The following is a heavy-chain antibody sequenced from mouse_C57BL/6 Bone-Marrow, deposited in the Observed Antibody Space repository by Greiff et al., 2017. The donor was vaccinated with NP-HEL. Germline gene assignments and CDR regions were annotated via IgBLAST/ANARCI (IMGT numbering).Heavy chain of an antibody. Sequence: QVQLKQSGAELVKPGASVKLSCKASGYTFTSYWMQWVKQRPGQGLEWIGEIDPSDSYTNYNQKFKGKATLTVDTSSSTAYMQLSSLTSEDSAVYYCARKWAMDYWGQGTSVTVSS. V-gene: IGHV1-50*01. CDR3: ARKWAMDY. CDR1: GYTFTSYW. D-gene: IGHD1-3*01. J-gene: IGHJ4*01. CDR2: IDPSDSYT.